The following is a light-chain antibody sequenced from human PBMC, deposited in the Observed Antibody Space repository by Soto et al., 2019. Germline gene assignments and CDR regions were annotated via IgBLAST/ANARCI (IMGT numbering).Light chain of an antibody. CDR2: EGS. Sequence: QSALTQPASVSGSPGQSITISCTDVGSYNLVSWYEHHPGKAPKLIIYEGSKRPSGVSNRFSGSKSGNTASLTISGLQAEDEADYYCCSYTCTWVFGGGTKLTVL. CDR3: CSYTCTWV. V-gene: IGLV2-23*01. CDR1: VGSYNL. J-gene: IGLJ3*02.